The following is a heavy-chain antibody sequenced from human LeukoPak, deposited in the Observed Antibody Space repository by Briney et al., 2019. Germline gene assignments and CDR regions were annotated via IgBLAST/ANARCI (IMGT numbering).Heavy chain of an antibody. CDR2: INHSGST. D-gene: IGHD2-15*01. CDR1: GGSFSGYS. J-gene: IGHJ6*02. CDR3: AXRDGGAYGLDV. Sequence: SETLSLTCAVYGGSFSGYSWTWIRQPPGKGLEWIGEINHSGSTNYNPSLKSRVIISVDTSKNQFSLKLSSVTAADTAVYYCAXRDGGAYGLDVWGQGTTVTVSS. V-gene: IGHV4-34*01.